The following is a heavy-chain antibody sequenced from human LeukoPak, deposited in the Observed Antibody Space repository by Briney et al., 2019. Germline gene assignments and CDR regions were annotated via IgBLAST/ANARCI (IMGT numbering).Heavy chain of an antibody. V-gene: IGHV3-15*01. CDR1: GFTFSNTW. CDR3: ATLTVRGVINI. CDR2: IQSKTDGGTT. Sequence: GGSLRLSCAASGFTFSNTWMNWVRQAPGKGLEWVGRIQSKTDGGTTEYAAPVKGRFTISRDDSKTTLYLQMNSLKTEDTDVYYCATLTVRGVINIWGQETLVTVSP. J-gene: IGHJ4*02. D-gene: IGHD3-10*01.